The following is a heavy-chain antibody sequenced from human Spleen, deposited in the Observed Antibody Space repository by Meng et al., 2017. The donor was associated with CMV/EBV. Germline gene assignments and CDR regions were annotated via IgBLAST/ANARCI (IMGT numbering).Heavy chain of an antibody. Sequence: GSFSGYYWNWIRQPPGKGLEWIGEINHSGSTNYNPSLKSRVTISLDTSKNQFSLKLSSMTAADTAVYYCARRPRYCTSTRCYSYFQHWGQGTLVTVSS. CDR1: GSFSGYY. J-gene: IGHJ1*01. V-gene: IGHV4-34*01. CDR2: INHSGST. CDR3: ARRPRYCTSTRCYSYFQH. D-gene: IGHD2-2*01.